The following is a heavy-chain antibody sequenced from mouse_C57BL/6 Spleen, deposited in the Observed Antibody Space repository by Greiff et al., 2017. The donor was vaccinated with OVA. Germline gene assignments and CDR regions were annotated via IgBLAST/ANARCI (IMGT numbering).Heavy chain of an antibody. CDR3: ARWLTGTQGYYFDY. CDR1: GFTFTNTY. V-gene: IGHV14-3*01. Sequence: EVKLQQSVAELVRPGASVKLSCTASGFTFTNTYMHWVKQRPGQGLEWIGRIDPANGNTNYAPKFQGKATITADTSSNTAYMQLSSLTSEDTAIYYGARWLTGTQGYYFDYWGQGTTLTVSS. CDR2: IDPANGNT. J-gene: IGHJ2*01. D-gene: IGHD4-1*01.